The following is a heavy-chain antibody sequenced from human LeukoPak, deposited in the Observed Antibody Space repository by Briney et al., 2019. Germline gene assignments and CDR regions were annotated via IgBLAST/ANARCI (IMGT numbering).Heavy chain of an antibody. CDR3: ARDLYDFWSGSRYFQH. CDR1: GGSISSSSYY. Sequence: PSDTLSLTCTVSGGSISSSSYYWGRIRQPPGKGLEWIGSIYYSGSTYYNPSLKSRVTISVDTSKNQFSLKLSSVTAADTAVYYCARDLYDFWSGSRYFQHWGQGTLVTVSS. J-gene: IGHJ1*01. V-gene: IGHV4-39*07. CDR2: IYYSGST. D-gene: IGHD3-3*01.